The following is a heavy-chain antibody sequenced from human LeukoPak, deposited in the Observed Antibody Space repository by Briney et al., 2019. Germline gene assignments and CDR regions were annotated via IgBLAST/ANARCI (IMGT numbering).Heavy chain of an antibody. CDR3: ARVDTVMAYYFDL. Sequence: GGSLRLSCTASGFTFSSYAMNWVRQAPGKGLEWVSGIGAGGTFTYYADSVKGRFTIFRDNSRNTLYLQMNSLRADDTAVYYCARVDTVMAYYFDLWGQGTLVTVSS. CDR2: IGAGGTFT. J-gene: IGHJ4*02. D-gene: IGHD5-18*01. V-gene: IGHV3-23*01. CDR1: GFTFSSYA.